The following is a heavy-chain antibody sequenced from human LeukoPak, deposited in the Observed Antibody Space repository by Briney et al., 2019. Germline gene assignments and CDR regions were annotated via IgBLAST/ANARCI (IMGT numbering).Heavy chain of an antibody. D-gene: IGHD3-10*01. V-gene: IGHV1-24*01. CDR2: FDPEDGET. J-gene: IGHJ6*02. CDR1: GYTLTELS. CDR3: ATQYYYGSGSVAYYYYGMDV. Sequence: ASVKVSCKVSGYTLTELSMHWVRQAPGKGLEWMGGFDPEDGETIYAQKFQGRVTMTEDTSTDTAYMELSSLRSEDTAVYYCATQYYYGSGSVAYYYYGMDVWGQGTTVTVSS.